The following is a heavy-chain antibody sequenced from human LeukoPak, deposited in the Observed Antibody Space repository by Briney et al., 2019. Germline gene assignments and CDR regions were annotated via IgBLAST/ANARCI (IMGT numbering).Heavy chain of an antibody. CDR2: INPNSGGT. D-gene: IGHD3-3*02. V-gene: IGHV1-2*02. J-gene: IGHJ4*02. CDR3: AKEGTSLDFDF. Sequence: GASVKVSCKPSGYNFFGYYIHWVRQAPGQGLEWMGWINPNSGGTNYAPRFQGRVTMSSDKCSNTVYMELNRLTFDDTAVYYCAKEGTSLDFDFWGLGSRVTVSS. CDR1: GYNFFGYY.